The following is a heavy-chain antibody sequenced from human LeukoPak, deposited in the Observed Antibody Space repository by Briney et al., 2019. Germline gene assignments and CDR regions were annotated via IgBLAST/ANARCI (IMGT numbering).Heavy chain of an antibody. CDR2: IYYSGST. V-gene: IGHV4-59*01. D-gene: IGHD1-26*01. Sequence: SGPTLVKPSETLSLTCTVSGGSISSYYWSWIRQPPGKGLEWIGYIYYSGSTNYNPSLKSRVTISVDTSKNQFSLKLSSVTAADTAVYYCARVNFWVGATAYNWFDPWGQGTLVTVSS. J-gene: IGHJ5*02. CDR1: GGSISSYY. CDR3: ARVNFWVGATAYNWFDP.